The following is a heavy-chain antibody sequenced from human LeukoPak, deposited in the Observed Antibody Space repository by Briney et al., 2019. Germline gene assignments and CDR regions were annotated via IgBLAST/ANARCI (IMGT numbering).Heavy chain of an antibody. CDR3: ARDRGVTTGAFDI. D-gene: IGHD2-21*02. CDR2: ISGSGGDT. CDR1: GFTFSSYA. V-gene: IGHV3-23*01. Sequence: GGSLRLSCAASGFTFSSYAMTWVRQAPGKGLEWVSAISGSGGDTYYADSVKGRFTISRDNSKNTLYLQMNSLRAEDTAVYYCARDRGVTTGAFDIWGQGTMVTVSS. J-gene: IGHJ3*02.